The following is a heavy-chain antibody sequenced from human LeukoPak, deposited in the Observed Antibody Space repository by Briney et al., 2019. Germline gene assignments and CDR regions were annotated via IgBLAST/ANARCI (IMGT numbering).Heavy chain of an antibody. CDR3: ARGDVVRGVSWFDS. V-gene: IGHV5-51*01. Sequence: GASVKVSCKASGYTFTSYWIGWVRQMPVRGLEWMGSIYPGDSDTKYSPSFQGQVTISVDKSTNTAYLQWTSLKASDTAMYYCARGDVVRGVSWFDSWGQGALVTVSS. J-gene: IGHJ5*01. D-gene: IGHD2-21*02. CDR2: IYPGDSDT. CDR1: GYTFTSYW.